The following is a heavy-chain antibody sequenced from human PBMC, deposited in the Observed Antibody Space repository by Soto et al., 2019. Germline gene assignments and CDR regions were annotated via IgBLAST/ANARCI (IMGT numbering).Heavy chain of an antibody. CDR3: ARDQLETTVVTLYCKDV. V-gene: IGHV3-7*01. CDR1: RFTFSSYW. Sequence: GGSLRLSCAASRFTFSSYWMSWFRQAPGKGLEWVANIKEDGSEKYYVDSVKGRFTISRDNAKNSLYLQMNSLRAEDTAVYYCARDQLETTVVTLYCKDVWGQGTTVTVSS. D-gene: IGHD4-17*01. J-gene: IGHJ6*02. CDR2: IKEDGSEK.